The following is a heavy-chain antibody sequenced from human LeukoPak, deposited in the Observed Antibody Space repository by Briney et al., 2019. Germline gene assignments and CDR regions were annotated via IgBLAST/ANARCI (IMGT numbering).Heavy chain of an antibody. V-gene: IGHV3-7*03. D-gene: IGHD3-10*01. CDR2: IKQDGSEK. CDR1: GFTFSSYW. Sequence: GGSLRLSCAASGFTFSSYWLNWVRQAPGKGLEWVANIKQDGSEKYYVDSVKGRFTISRDNAKNSLYLQMNSLRAEGTAVYYCAKQIYGSGRPQYGMDVWGQGTTVTVSS. J-gene: IGHJ6*02. CDR3: AKQIYGSGRPQYGMDV.